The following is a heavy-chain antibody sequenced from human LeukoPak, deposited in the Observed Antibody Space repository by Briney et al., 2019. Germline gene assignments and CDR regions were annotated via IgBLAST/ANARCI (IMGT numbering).Heavy chain of an antibody. J-gene: IGHJ4*02. V-gene: IGHV3-30-3*01. D-gene: IGHD3-22*01. CDR3: ARPAYESEISGYVDY. CDR2: ISYDGSNK. CDR1: GFTFSSYA. Sequence: GGSLRLSCAASGFTFSSYAMHWVRQAPGKGLEWVAVISYDGSNKYYADSVKGRFTISRDNSKNTLYLQMNSLRAEDTAVYYCARPAYESEISGYVDYWGQGTLVTVSS.